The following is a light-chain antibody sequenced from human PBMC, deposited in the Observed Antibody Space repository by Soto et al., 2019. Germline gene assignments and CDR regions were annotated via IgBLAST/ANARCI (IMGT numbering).Light chain of an antibody. Sequence: QSALTQPASVSGSPGQSSTIFCTGTSSDVGSYYLVSWYQQHPGKAPKLMIYEGSKRPSGVSIRFSGSKSGNTAALTISGLQAEDEADYYCCSFAGSSTPVVFGGGTKLTVL. J-gene: IGLJ2*01. CDR3: CSFAGSSTPVV. CDR1: SSDVGSYYL. V-gene: IGLV2-23*01. CDR2: EGS.